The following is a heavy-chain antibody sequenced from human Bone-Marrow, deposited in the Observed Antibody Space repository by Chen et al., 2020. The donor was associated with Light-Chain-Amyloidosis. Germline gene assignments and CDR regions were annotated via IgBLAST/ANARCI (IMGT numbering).Heavy chain of an antibody. Sequence: QEQLVESGGSVVQPGRSLRLSCAASGFPLSTYAIHWVRQAPGKGLEWLTFISHDGSKFYYADSVKGRFTISRDNAKNSLYLQMNNLRAEDTAVYYCARGGSYYYFDYWGQGILVTVSS. CDR3: ARGGSYYYFDY. D-gene: IGHD1-26*01. V-gene: IGHV3-30-3*01. CDR2: ISHDGSKF. CDR1: GFPLSTYA. J-gene: IGHJ4*02.